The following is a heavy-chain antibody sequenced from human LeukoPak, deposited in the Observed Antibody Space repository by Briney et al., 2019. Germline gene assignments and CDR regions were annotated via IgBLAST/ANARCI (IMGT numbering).Heavy chain of an antibody. D-gene: IGHD6-6*01. CDR2: ISYDGSNK. Sequence: SGGSLRLSCAASGFTFSSYAMHWVRQAPGKGLEWVAVISYDGSNKYYADSVKGRFTISRDNSKNTLYLQMNSLRAEDTAVYYCAKGDSSSSRHYFDYWGQGTLVTVSS. V-gene: IGHV3-30-3*01. CDR1: GFTFSSYA. CDR3: AKGDSSSSRHYFDY. J-gene: IGHJ4*02.